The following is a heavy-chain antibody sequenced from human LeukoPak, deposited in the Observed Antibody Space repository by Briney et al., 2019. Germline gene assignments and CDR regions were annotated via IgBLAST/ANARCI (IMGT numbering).Heavy chain of an antibody. CDR3: ARGMEGATNFDY. J-gene: IGHJ4*02. D-gene: IGHD1-26*01. Sequence: GSSVKVSCKASGGTFSSYAISWVRQAPGQGLEWMGGIIPIFGTANYAQKFQGRVTITADESTSTAYMELSNLRSEDTAVYYCARGMEGATNFDYWGQGTLVTVSS. CDR2: IIPIFGTA. CDR1: GGTFSSYA. V-gene: IGHV1-69*01.